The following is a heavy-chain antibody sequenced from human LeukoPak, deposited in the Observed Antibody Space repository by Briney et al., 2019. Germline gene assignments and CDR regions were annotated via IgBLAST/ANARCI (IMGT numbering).Heavy chain of an antibody. CDR2: ISGSGGST. CDR1: GFTFSSYA. CDR3: AKISYSSGTHFDY. J-gene: IGHJ4*02. Sequence: GGSLRLSCAASGFTFSSYAMSWVRQAPGKGLEWVSAISGSGGSTYYADSVKGRFTISRDNSKNTLYLQMDSLRAEDTAVYYCAKISYSSGTHFDYWGQGTLVTVSS. V-gene: IGHV3-23*01. D-gene: IGHD6-19*01.